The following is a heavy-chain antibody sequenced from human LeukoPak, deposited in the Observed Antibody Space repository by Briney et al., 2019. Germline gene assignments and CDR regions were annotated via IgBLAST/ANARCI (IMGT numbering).Heavy chain of an antibody. CDR2: FSAYNGNT. V-gene: IGHV1-18*01. CDR1: GYTFTNYG. J-gene: IGHJ4*02. Sequence: ASVKVSCKASGYTFTNYGISWVRQAPGQGLEWVAWFSAYNGNTNYAQKLQGRVTMTTDTSTSTAYVELRSLRSDDTAVYYCAKVKSRYFDYWGQGTLVTVSS. CDR3: AKVKSRYFDY.